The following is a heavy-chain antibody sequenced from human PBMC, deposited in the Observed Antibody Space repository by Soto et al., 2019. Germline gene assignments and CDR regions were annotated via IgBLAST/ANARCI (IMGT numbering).Heavy chain of an antibody. J-gene: IGHJ4*02. Sequence: EVQLLESGGGLVQPGGSLRLSCAASGFTFSSYAMSWVRQAPGKGLEWVSAISGSGGSTYYADSVKGRFTISRDNDKNTLDLKMNSLRAEDTAVYYCAKDLLYDSSGYLYFDYWGQGTLVTVSS. CDR3: AKDLLYDSSGYLYFDY. CDR2: ISGSGGST. CDR1: GFTFSSYA. D-gene: IGHD3-22*01. V-gene: IGHV3-23*01.